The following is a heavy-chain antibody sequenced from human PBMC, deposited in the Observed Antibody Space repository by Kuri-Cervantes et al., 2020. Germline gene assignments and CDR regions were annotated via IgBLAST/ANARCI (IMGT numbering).Heavy chain of an antibody. CDR1: GFTFSSYG. Sequence: GGSLRLSCAASGFTFSSYGMHWVRQAPGKGLEWVAVIWYDGSNKYYAGSVKGRFTISRDNSKNTLYLQVNSLTAEDTAVYYCAKSYSSGWTYGMDVWGQGTTVTVSS. CDR3: AKSYSSGWTYGMDV. V-gene: IGHV3-30*02. CDR2: IWYDGSNK. J-gene: IGHJ6*02. D-gene: IGHD6-19*01.